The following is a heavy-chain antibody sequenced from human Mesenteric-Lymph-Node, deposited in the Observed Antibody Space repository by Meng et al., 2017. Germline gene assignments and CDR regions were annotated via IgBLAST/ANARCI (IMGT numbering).Heavy chain of an antibody. V-gene: IGHV4-30-4*01. CDR2: IPHRGSS. CDR1: GGSISSGDYY. CDR3: LRGSGGSV. D-gene: IGHD3-10*01. J-gene: IGHJ1*01. Sequence: VPLPESGPGLRKPSQTLSLTCTVSGGSISSGDYYWSWIRQPPGKGLEWIGEIPHRGSSAYNPSLKSRVSMSIDKSKNQFSLKLTSVTAADTAVYHCLRGSGGSVWGQGTLVTVSS.